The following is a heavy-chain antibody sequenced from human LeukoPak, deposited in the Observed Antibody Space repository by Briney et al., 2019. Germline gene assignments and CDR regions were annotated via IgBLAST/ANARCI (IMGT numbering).Heavy chain of an antibody. CDR1: GGSFSGYY. V-gene: IGHV4-34*01. J-gene: IGHJ3*02. Sequence: SETLSLTCAVYGGSFSGYYWSWIRQPPGKGLEWIGEINHSGSTNYNPSLKSRVTISIDTSKNQFSLRLNSVTAADTAVYFCARGPYSYDSSGAFDIWGQGTMVTVSS. CDR3: ARGPYSYDSSGAFDI. CDR2: INHSGST. D-gene: IGHD3-22*01.